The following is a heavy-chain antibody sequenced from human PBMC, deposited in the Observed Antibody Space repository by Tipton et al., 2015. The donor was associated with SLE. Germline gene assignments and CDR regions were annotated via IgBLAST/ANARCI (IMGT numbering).Heavy chain of an antibody. CDR1: GGSISSGGYY. CDR3: AREDYGSGSYEGGNWFDP. J-gene: IGHJ5*02. Sequence: TLSLTCTVSGGSISSGGYYWSWIRQHPGKGLEWIGYIYYSGSTYYNPSLKSRVTISVDTSKNQFSLKLSSVTAADTAVYYCAREDYGSGSYEGGNWFDPWGQGTLVTVSS. D-gene: IGHD3-10*01. V-gene: IGHV4-31*03. CDR2: IYYSGST.